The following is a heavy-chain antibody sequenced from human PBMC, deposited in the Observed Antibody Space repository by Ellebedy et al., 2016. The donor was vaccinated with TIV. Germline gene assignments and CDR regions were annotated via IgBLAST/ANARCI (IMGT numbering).Heavy chain of an antibody. J-gene: IGHJ4*02. V-gene: IGHV3-21*04. CDR3: ARASSGCLTGDY. CDR2: IRISSSYI. CDR1: GFTFSDYS. Sequence: PGGSLRLSCAASGFTFSDYSMNWVRQAPGKGLEWVSSIRISSSYIYYAGSVKGRFTISRDNAKNSLYLQMNTLRAEDTAVYYCARASSGCLTGDYWGQGTLVTVAS. D-gene: IGHD6-19*01.